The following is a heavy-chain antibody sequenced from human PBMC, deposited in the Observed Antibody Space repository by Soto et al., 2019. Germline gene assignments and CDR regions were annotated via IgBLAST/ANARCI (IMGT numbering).Heavy chain of an antibody. CDR3: ARGYDIWSGRSFGMDV. CDR2: INTYNDKT. V-gene: IGHV1-18*01. CDR1: GYTFTDYG. Sequence: QVQMVQSGGEVKKPGASVKVSCKTSGYTFTDYGISWVRQAPGQGLEWMGWINTYNDKTDYTQKLQARVTLTTDTATPTAYMELRSLTSDDTAVYYCARGYDIWSGRSFGMDVWGQGTTIIVSS. D-gene: IGHD3-3*01. J-gene: IGHJ6*02.